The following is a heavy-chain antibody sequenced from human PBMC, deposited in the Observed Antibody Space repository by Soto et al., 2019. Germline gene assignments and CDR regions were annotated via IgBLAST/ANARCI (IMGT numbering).Heavy chain of an antibody. CDR3: ARVRWWEQLRFFYGMDV. V-gene: IGHV3-9*01. D-gene: IGHD3-3*01. CDR1: GFTFDDYA. Sequence: EVQLVESGGGLVQPGRSLRLSCAASGFTFDDYAMHWVRQAPGKGLEWVSGISWNSGSIGYADSVKGRFTISRDNAKNTLYLQMNSLRAEDTAVYYCARVRWWEQLRFFYGMDVWGQGTTVTVSS. CDR2: ISWNSGSI. J-gene: IGHJ6*02.